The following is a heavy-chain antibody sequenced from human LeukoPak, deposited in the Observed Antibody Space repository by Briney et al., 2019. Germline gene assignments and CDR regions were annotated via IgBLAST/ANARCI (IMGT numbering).Heavy chain of an antibody. CDR2: IYYSGST. D-gene: IGHD3-22*01. J-gene: IGHJ3*02. CDR3: ARVYYYDTSGYWDAFDI. V-gene: IGHV4-31*11. CDR1: GGSISSGGYY. Sequence: SETLSLTCAVSGGSISSGGYYWSWIRQHPGKGLEWIGYIYYSGSTYYNPSLKSRVTISVDTSKNQFSLKLSSVTAADTAVYYCARVYYYDTSGYWDAFDIWGQGTMVTVSS.